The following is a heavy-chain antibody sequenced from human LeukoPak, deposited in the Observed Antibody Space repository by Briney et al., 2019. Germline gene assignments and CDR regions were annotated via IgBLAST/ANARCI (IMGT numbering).Heavy chain of an antibody. CDR2: IYSGGST. CDR3: ARDRKVAAAGGYYFDY. Sequence: GGSLSVSRAASGFTVSSNYMSWVRQAPGKGLEWVSVIYSGGSTYYADSVKGRFTISRDNSKNTLYLQMNSLRAEDTAVYYCARDRKVAAAGGYYFDYWGRGNLFTVSS. CDR1: GFTVSSNY. J-gene: IGHJ4*01. D-gene: IGHD6-13*01. V-gene: IGHV3-66*01.